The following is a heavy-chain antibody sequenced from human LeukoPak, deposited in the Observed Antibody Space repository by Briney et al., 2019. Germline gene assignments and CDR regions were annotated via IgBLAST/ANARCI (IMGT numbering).Heavy chain of an antibody. CDR1: GFTFSSYA. J-gene: IGHJ4*02. Sequence: GGSLRLSCAASGFTFSSYAMHWVRQAPGKGLEWVAVISYDGSNKYYADSVKGRFTISRDNSKNTLYLQMNSLRAEDTAVYYCAGGDDSSGYYVYWGQGTLVTVSS. D-gene: IGHD3-22*01. V-gene: IGHV3-30-3*01. CDR2: ISYDGSNK. CDR3: AGGDDSSGYYVY.